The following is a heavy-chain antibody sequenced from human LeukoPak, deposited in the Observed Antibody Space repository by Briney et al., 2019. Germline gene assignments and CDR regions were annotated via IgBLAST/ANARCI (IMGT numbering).Heavy chain of an antibody. CDR2: ISSSSSYI. D-gene: IGHD3-3*01. J-gene: IGHJ3*02. V-gene: IGHV3-21*01. CDR3: ARDDFWSGYYAFDI. Sequence: TGGSLRLSCAASGFTFSSYSMNWVRQAPGKGLEWVSSISSSSSYIYYADSVKGRFTISRDNAKNSLYLQMNSLRAEDTAVYYCARDDFWSGYYAFDIWGQGTMVTVSS. CDR1: GFTFSSYS.